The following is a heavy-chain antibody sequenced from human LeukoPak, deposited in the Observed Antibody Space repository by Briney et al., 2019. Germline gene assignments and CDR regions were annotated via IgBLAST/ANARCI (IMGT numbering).Heavy chain of an antibody. CDR1: GYTFTGYY. D-gene: IGHD6-13*01. V-gene: IGHV1-2*04. Sequence: ASVEVSCKASGYTFTGYYMHWVRQAPGQGLEWMGWINPNSGGTNYAQKFQGWVTMTRDTSISTAYKELSRLRSDDTAVYYCARGEAAAGPGYYYGMDVWGQGTTVTVSS. J-gene: IGHJ6*01. CDR3: ARGEAAAGPGYYYGMDV. CDR2: INPNSGGT.